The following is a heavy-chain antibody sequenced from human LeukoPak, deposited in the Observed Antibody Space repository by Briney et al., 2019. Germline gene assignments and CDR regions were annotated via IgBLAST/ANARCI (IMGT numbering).Heavy chain of an antibody. Sequence: ASVKVSCKASGYTFTSYGISWVRQAPGQGLEWMGWISAYNGNTNFAQRLQGRVTMTTDTSTSTAYMELRSLRSDGTAVYYCARAKIAAAGSPSDYWGQGTLVTVSS. CDR2: ISAYNGNT. J-gene: IGHJ4*02. V-gene: IGHV1-18*01. D-gene: IGHD6-13*01. CDR3: ARAKIAAAGSPSDY. CDR1: GYTFTSYG.